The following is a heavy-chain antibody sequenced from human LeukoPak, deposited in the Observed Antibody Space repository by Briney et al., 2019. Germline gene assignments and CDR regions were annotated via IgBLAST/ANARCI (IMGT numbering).Heavy chain of an antibody. CDR1: GGSISSYY. CDR3: ASVTRSYSGSYPYYYYYMDV. Sequence: SETLSLTCTASGGSISSYYWSWIRQPPGKGLEWIGYIYYSGSTNYNPSLKSRVTISVDTSKNQFSLKLSSVTAADTAVYYCASVTRSYSGSYPYYYYYMDVWGRGTTVTVSS. V-gene: IGHV4-59*01. CDR2: IYYSGST. J-gene: IGHJ6*03. D-gene: IGHD1-26*01.